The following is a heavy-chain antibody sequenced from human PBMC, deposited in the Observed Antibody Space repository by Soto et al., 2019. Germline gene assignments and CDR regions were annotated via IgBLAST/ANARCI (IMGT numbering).Heavy chain of an antibody. CDR1: GFTFSSYG. CDR2: ISYDGSNK. CDR3: AKILQLGDYAYYYYGMDV. V-gene: IGHV3-30*18. Sequence: QVQLVESGGGVFQPGRSLRLSCAASGFTFSSYGMHWVRQAPGKGLEWVAVISYDGSNKYYADSVKGRFTISRDNSKNPLYLQMNSLRAEDTPVYYCAKILQLGDYAYYYYGMDVWGQGTTVTVSS. D-gene: IGHD4-17*01. J-gene: IGHJ6*02.